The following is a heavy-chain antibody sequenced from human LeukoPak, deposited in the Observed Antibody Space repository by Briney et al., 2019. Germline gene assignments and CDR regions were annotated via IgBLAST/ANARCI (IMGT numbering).Heavy chain of an antibody. CDR3: ANLGIVGATPTFDY. D-gene: IGHD1-26*01. Sequence: PGGSLRLSCAASGFTFSSYAMSWVRQAPGKGLEWVSPISGSGGIAYYADSVKGRFTISRDNSKNTLYLQMNSLRAEDTAVYYCANLGIVGATPTFDYWGQGTLVTVSS. V-gene: IGHV3-23*01. CDR1: GFTFSSYA. J-gene: IGHJ4*02. CDR2: ISGSGGIA.